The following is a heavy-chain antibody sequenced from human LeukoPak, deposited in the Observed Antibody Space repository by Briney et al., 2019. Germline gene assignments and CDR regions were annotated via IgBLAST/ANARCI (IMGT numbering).Heavy chain of an antibody. J-gene: IGHJ6*03. V-gene: IGHV3-30*02. Sequence: GGTLRLSCAASGFTFSSYGMHWVRQAPGKGLEWVAFIRYDGSNKYYADSVKGRFTISRDNSKNTLYLQMNSLRAEDTAVYYCAKGPDYYYNMDVWGKGTTVTISS. CDR1: GFTFSSYG. CDR2: IRYDGSNK. CDR3: AKGPDYYYNMDV.